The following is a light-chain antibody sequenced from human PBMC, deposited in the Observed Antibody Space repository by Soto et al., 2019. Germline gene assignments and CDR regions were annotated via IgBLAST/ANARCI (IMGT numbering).Light chain of an antibody. CDR3: QSYDSSLSGPSYV. CDR1: SSNIGAGYD. CDR2: GNS. V-gene: IGLV1-40*01. Sequence: QSVLTQPPSVSGAPGQRVTISCTGSSSNIGAGYDVHWYQQLPGTAPKLLIYGNSNRPSGVPDRFSGSKSGISASLAITGLQAEDEADYYCQSYDSSLSGPSYVFGTGTKLTVL. J-gene: IGLJ1*01.